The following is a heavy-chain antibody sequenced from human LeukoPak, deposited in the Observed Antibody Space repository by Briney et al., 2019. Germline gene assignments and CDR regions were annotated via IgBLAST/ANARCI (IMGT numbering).Heavy chain of an antibody. CDR3: ARDAGHQLSRRNYYAMDV. D-gene: IGHD1-1*01. J-gene: IGHJ6*02. CDR2: IYSGGSS. V-gene: IGHV4-39*07. Sequence: LRLSCAASGFTFSSFGMHWVRQPPGKELEWIGSIYSGGSSYYNPSLQSRVTISVDTSNNQFSLKVNSVTAADTAVYYCARDAGHQLSRRNYYAMDVWGQGTTVTVSS. CDR1: GFTFSSFG.